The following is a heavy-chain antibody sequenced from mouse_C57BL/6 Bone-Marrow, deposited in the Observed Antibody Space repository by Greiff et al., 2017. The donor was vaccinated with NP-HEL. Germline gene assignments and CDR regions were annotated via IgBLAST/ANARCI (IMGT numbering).Heavy chain of an antibody. Sequence: DVQLVESGGGLVQPKGSLKLSCAASGFSFNTYAMNWVRQAPGKGLEWVARIRSKSNNYATYYADSVKDRFTISRDDSESMLYLQMNNLKTEDTAMYYCVRHGGNYLYAMDYWGQGTSVTVSS. J-gene: IGHJ4*01. D-gene: IGHD2-1*01. CDR3: VRHGGNYLYAMDY. CDR2: IRSKSNNYAT. CDR1: GFSFNTYA. V-gene: IGHV10-1*01.